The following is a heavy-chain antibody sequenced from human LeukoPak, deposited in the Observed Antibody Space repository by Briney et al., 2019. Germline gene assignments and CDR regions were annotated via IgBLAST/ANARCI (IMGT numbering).Heavy chain of an antibody. CDR2: ISYDGNTI. J-gene: IGHJ4*02. Sequence: PGGSLRLSCAASEFTFSNYALHWVRQAPGKGLQWVAVISYDGNTIHYADSVKGRFTISRDNSKNTLYLQMNSLRAEDTAVYYCAKGPGLFYGDYVRYFDYWGQGTLVTVSS. D-gene: IGHD4-17*01. CDR3: AKGPGLFYGDYVRYFDY. CDR1: EFTFSNYA. V-gene: IGHV3-30-3*01.